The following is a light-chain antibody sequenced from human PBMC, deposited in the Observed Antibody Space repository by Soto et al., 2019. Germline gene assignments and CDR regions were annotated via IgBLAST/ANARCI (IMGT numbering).Light chain of an antibody. CDR2: DNN. Sequence: QSVLTQPPSVSGAPGQRVTISCTGSTSNIGAIYDVHWYQQLPGTAPKLLIYDNNNRPSGVPDRFSGSRSGTSASLAITGLQADDEADYYCQSYDSSLNRVFGGGTKLTVL. CDR3: QSYDSSLNRV. J-gene: IGLJ3*02. CDR1: TSNIGAIYD. V-gene: IGLV1-40*01.